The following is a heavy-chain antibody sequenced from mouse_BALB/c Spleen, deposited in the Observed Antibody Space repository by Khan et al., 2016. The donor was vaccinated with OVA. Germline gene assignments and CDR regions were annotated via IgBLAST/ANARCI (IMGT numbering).Heavy chain of an antibody. CDR3: TSHVTGSVAY. J-gene: IGHJ3*01. CDR2: ISSDGTYT. Sequence: EVMLVESGGDLVKPGGSLKLSCAASGFTFSNYGMSWVRQTPDKRLEWVATISSDGTYTYYPDSVKGRFTISRNNAKNTLYLQMSSLKSEDTAMYYCTSHVTGSVAYWGQGTLVTVSA. D-gene: IGHD4-1*01. V-gene: IGHV5-6*01. CDR1: GFTFSNYG.